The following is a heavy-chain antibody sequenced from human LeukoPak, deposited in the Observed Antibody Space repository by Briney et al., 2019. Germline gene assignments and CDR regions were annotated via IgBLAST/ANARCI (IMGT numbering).Heavy chain of an antibody. CDR3: ARGLAEAGNSYFDY. D-gene: IGHD6-13*01. CDR1: GCSFSSYS. V-gene: IGHV4-59*01. Sequence: PSETLTLTCTVSGCSFSSYSWSWIRQPPGKGLEWFGYIYYSGSTSYSPHLKGRVTISVDTSKNQFSLKLSSVTAADTAVYYCARGLAEAGNSYFDYWGQGTLVTVSS. J-gene: IGHJ4*02. CDR2: IYYSGST.